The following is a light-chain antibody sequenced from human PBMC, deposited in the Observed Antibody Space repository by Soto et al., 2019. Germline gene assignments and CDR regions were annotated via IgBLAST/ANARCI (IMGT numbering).Light chain of an antibody. J-gene: IGLJ2*01. V-gene: IGLV3-9*01. CDR1: NIGSKN. CDR2: RNY. CDR3: QVWDSYTGV. Sequence: ELTQPLSVSVALGQTARITCGGNNIGSKNVHWYQQKPGQAPVLVMYRNYNRPSGIPERFSGSNSGNTATLTISRAQAGDEADYYCQVWDSYTGVFGGGTKLTVL.